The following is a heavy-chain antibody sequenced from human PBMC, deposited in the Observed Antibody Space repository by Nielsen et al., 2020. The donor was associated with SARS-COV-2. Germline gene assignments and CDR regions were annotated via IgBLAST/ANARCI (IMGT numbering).Heavy chain of an antibody. CDR1: GYSFTSYW. J-gene: IGHJ4*02. D-gene: IGHD3-22*01. CDR3: AKLVGYYYDTSGPAAFDY. V-gene: IGHV5-10-1*01. Sequence: GGSLRLSCKGSGYSFTSYWISWVRQMPGKGLEWMGRIDPSDSYTNYSPSFQGHVTISADKSISTAYLQWSSLKASDTAMYYCAKLVGYYYDTSGPAAFDYWGQGTLVTVSS. CDR2: IDPSDSYT.